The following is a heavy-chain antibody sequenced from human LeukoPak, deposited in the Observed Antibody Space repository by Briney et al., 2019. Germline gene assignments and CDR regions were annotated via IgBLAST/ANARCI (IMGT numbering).Heavy chain of an antibody. J-gene: IGHJ4*02. CDR1: GFTFSSYW. Sequence: GGSLRLSCEASGFTFSSYWMNWARQAPGKGLEWVGRIKSKTDGGTIDHAAPVKGRFTISRDDSKNTLYLQMNSLKTEDTAVYYCTIEEKWLRSWGQGTLVTVSS. V-gene: IGHV3-15*07. D-gene: IGHD5-12*01. CDR2: IKSKTDGGTI. CDR3: TIEEKWLRS.